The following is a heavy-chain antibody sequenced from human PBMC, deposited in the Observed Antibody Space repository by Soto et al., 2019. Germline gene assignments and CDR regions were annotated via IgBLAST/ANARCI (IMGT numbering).Heavy chain of an antibody. CDR2: VNPANGYT. J-gene: IGHJ4*02. D-gene: IGHD1-20*01. V-gene: IGHV1-3*01. CDR1: GYIFSSYA. Sequence: QVQLVQSGAGVKKPGASVTVSCKASGYIFSSYAMHWVRQAPGQRLEWMGWVNPANGYTKYSQTFQGRVTMTWDTCASAASMDLSSMRSVDTAVYCCVRLITGTVGVDYWGQGTLVTVSS. CDR3: VRLITGTVGVDY.